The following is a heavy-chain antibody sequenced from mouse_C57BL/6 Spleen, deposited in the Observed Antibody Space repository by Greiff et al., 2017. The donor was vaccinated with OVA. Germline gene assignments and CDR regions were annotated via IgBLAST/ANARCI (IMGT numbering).Heavy chain of an antibody. Sequence: VKLQQSGAELVRPGASVTLSCKASGYTFTDYEMHWVKQTPVHGLEWIGAIDPETGGTAYNQKFKGKAILTADTSSSTAYMELRSLTSEDSAVYYCTRIYYGNYHYAMDYWGQGTSVTVSS. J-gene: IGHJ4*01. CDR1: GYTFTDYE. V-gene: IGHV1-15*01. D-gene: IGHD2-1*01. CDR3: TRIYYGNYHYAMDY. CDR2: IDPETGGT.